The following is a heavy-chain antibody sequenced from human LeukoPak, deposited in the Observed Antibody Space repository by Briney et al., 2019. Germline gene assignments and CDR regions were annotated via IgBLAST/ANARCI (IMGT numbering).Heavy chain of an antibody. CDR1: GFIFSDYY. CDR3: ARRTGSQAFDY. D-gene: IGHD2-8*02. CDR2: ITNIDSSK. V-gene: IGHV3-11*04. J-gene: IGHJ4*02. Sequence: PGGSLRLSCAAPGFIFSDYYMTWIRQAPGKGLEWISYITNIDSSKKYADSVKGRFTISRDNAKKSLFLQLNSLRADDTAVYYCARRTGSQAFDYWGQGTLVTVSS.